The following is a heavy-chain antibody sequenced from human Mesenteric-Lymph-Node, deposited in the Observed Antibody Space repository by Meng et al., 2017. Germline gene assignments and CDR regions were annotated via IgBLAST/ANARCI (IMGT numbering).Heavy chain of an antibody. Sequence: GESLKISCAASGFTFSSYEMNWVRQAPGKGLEWVSYIRNNDNTIYYADSVKGRFTISRDNAKNSLYLQMDSLRDGDTAVYYCATGEVNYYVAHHDYWGQGTLVTVSS. V-gene: IGHV3-48*03. CDR3: ATGEVNYYVAHHDY. CDR2: IRNNDNTI. D-gene: IGHD3-10*02. J-gene: IGHJ4*02. CDR1: GFTFSSYE.